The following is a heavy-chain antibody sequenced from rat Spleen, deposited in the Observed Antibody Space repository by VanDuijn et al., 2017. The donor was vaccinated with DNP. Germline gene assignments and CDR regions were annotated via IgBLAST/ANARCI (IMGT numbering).Heavy chain of an antibody. D-gene: IGHD1-10*01. V-gene: IGHV5S23*01. CDR2: ISSGGSNT. Sequence: EVQLVESGGGLVQPGRSLKLSCAASGFTFSNHDMGWVRQAPTRGLEWVASISSGGSNTFYRDSVKGRFTISRDNAKRILYLQMNSLRSEDTGTYYCARYRITTRDYFDFWGQGVMVTVSS. CDR3: ARYRITTRDYFDF. CDR1: GFTFSNHD. J-gene: IGHJ2*01.